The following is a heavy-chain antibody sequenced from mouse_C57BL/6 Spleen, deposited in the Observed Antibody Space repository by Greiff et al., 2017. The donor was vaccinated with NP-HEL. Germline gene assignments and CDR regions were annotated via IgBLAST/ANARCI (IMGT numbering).Heavy chain of an antibody. CDR3: ARRRTGTWGYFDY. Sequence: VQLQQPGAELVRPGSSVKLSCKASGYTFTSYWMHWVKQRPIQGLEWIGNIDPSDSETHYNQKFKDKATLTVDKSSSKAYMQLSSLTSEDSAVYYCARRRTGTWGYFDYWGQGTTLTVSS. D-gene: IGHD4-1*01. J-gene: IGHJ2*01. CDR1: GYTFTSYW. V-gene: IGHV1-52*01. CDR2: IDPSDSET.